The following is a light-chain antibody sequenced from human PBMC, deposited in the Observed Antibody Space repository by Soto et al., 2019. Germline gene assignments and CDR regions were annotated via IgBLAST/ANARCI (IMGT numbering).Light chain of an antibody. V-gene: IGLV2-23*03. Sequence: QSALTQPRSVSGSPGQSITISCTGTSSDVGAYNLVSWYQHHPGKAPKLLIFEGSKRPSGVSNRFSGSKSGNTASLTISGLQAEDEADYHCCSYGGFSTFVIFGGGTKVTVL. CDR1: SSDVGAYNL. J-gene: IGLJ2*01. CDR3: CSYGGFSTFVI. CDR2: EGS.